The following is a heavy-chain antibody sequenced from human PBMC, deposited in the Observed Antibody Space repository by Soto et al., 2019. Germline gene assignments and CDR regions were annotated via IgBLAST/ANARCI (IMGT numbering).Heavy chain of an antibody. CDR2: IIPIFGTA. V-gene: IGHV1-69*13. Sequence: SVKVSCKASGGTFSSYAISWVRQAPGQGLEWMGGIIPIFGTANYAQKFQGRVTITVDESTSTAYMELSSLRSEDTAVYYCAREVGATPAWFDPWGQGTLVTVSS. J-gene: IGHJ5*02. CDR3: AREVGATPAWFDP. CDR1: GGTFSSYA. D-gene: IGHD1-26*01.